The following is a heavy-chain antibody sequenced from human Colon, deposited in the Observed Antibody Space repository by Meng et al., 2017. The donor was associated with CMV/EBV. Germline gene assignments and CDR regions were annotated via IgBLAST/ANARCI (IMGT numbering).Heavy chain of an antibody. CDR1: GCTFSGSA. V-gene: IGHV3-73*01. CDR2: IRSKANSYAT. D-gene: IGHD6-19*01. J-gene: IGHJ6*02. Sequence: GESLKISCAASGCTFSGSAMHWVRQASGKGLEWVGRIRSKANSYATAYAVSVKGRFTISRDDSKNTAYLQMNSLKTEDTAVYYCTRSIAVAHYYSYGMDVWGQGTTVTVSS. CDR3: TRSIAVAHYYSYGMDV.